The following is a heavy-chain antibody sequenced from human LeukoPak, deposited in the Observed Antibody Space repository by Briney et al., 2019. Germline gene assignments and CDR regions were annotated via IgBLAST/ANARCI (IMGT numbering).Heavy chain of an antibody. CDR1: GGSISSGDYS. Sequence: PSETLSLTCAVSGGSISSGDYSWSWIRQPPGKGLEWIGYIYYSGSTYYNPSLKSRVTISVDTSKNQFSLNLNSVTAADTAVYFCARESMVRDVILQGSIRSGVANWLDPWGQGTLVTVSS. CDR3: ARESMVRDVILQGSIRSGVANWLDP. J-gene: IGHJ5*02. CDR2: IYYSGST. V-gene: IGHV4-31*11. D-gene: IGHD3-10*01.